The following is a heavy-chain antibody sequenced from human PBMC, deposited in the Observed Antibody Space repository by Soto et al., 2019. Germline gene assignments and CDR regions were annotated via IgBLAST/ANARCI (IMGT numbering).Heavy chain of an antibody. CDR3: ARDQRGSGWYWYLEL. V-gene: IGHV3-66*01. CDR1: GFTVSSNY. Sequence: EVQLVESGGGLVQPGGSLRLSCAASGFTVSSNYMSWVRQAPGKGLEWVSVIYSGGSTYYADSVKGRFTISRDNSKNTLYLQMNSLRAEDTAVYYCARDQRGSGWYWYLELWGRGTLVTVSS. J-gene: IGHJ2*01. D-gene: IGHD6-19*01. CDR2: IYSGGST.